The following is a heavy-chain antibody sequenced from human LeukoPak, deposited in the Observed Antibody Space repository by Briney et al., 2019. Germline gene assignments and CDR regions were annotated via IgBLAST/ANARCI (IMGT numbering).Heavy chain of an antibody. D-gene: IGHD6-19*01. V-gene: IGHV3-30*03. CDR2: ISYDGSNK. Sequence: HPGRSLRLSCAASGFTFSSYGMHWVRQAPGKGLEWVAVISYDGSNKYYADSVKGRFTISRDNSKNTLYLQMNSLRAEDTAVYYCARERYSSGWYDVLDYWGQGTLVTVSS. CDR1: GFTFSSYG. J-gene: IGHJ4*02. CDR3: ARERYSSGWYDVLDY.